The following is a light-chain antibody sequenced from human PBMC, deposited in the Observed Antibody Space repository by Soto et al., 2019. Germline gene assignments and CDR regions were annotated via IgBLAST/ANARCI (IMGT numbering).Light chain of an antibody. CDR1: QDINNY. CDR2: DAS. Sequence: DIPMTQSPSSLSASVGDRVTISCQASQDINNYLNWYQQKPGKAPKLLIYDASDLETGVPSRFSGSGCGTDFSFTISNLQPEDAATYYCQQYDTLPLTFGGGTRLEIK. CDR3: QQYDTLPLT. V-gene: IGKV1-33*01. J-gene: IGKJ4*01.